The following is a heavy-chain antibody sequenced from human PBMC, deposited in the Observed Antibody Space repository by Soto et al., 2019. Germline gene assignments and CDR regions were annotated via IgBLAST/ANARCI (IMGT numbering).Heavy chain of an antibody. D-gene: IGHD1-26*01. CDR1: GYTFTGYY. V-gene: IGHV1-2*04. CDR2: INPNSGGT. CDR3: ARVGLIVGANDAFDI. Sequence: ASVKVSCKASGYTFTGYYMHWVRQAPGQGLEWMGWINPNSGGTNYAQKFQGWVTMTRDTSISTAYMELSRLRSDDTAVYYCARVGLIVGANDAFDIWGQGTMVTVSS. J-gene: IGHJ3*02.